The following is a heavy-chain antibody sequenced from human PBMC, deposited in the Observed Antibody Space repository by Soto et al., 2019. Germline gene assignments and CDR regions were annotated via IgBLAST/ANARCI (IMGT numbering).Heavy chain of an antibody. CDR2: IYYSGST. Sequence: SETLSLTCTVSGGSVSSGSYYWSWIRQPPGKGLEWIGYIYYSGSTNYNPSLKSRVTISVDTSKNQFSLKLSSVTAADTAVYYCAREGGAARLDYWGQGTLVTVSS. J-gene: IGHJ4*02. CDR3: AREGGAARLDY. V-gene: IGHV4-61*01. D-gene: IGHD6-6*01. CDR1: GGSVSSGSYY.